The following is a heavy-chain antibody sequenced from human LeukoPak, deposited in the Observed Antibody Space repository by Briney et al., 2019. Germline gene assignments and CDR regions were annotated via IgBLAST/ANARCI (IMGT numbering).Heavy chain of an antibody. CDR3: AKTMSPYYYDSSGF. D-gene: IGHD3-22*01. V-gene: IGHV3-30*02. Sequence: GGSLRLSCAASGFTFSSYGMHWVRQAPGKGLEWVAFVRYDGTNKYYADSVKGRFTISRDNSKNTLYLQMNSLRPEDTAVYYCAKTMSPYYYDSSGFWGQGTLVTVSS. J-gene: IGHJ4*02. CDR1: GFTFSSYG. CDR2: VRYDGTNK.